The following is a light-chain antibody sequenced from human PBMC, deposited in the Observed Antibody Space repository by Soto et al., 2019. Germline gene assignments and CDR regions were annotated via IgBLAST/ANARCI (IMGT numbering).Light chain of an antibody. CDR3: QQYNNWPLT. V-gene: IGKV3-15*01. Sequence: EIVMTQSPATLSVSPGERATLSCRASQSISSNLAWYQQKPGQAPRLLIYGPSTRATGIPARFSGSGSGTEFTLTISSXQSEDFAVYYCQQYNNWPLTFGGGTKVDIK. CDR2: GPS. J-gene: IGKJ4*01. CDR1: QSISSN.